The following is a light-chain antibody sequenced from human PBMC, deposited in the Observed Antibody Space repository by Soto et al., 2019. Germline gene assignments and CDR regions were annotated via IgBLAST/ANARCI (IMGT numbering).Light chain of an antibody. CDR2: GAS. J-gene: IGKJ1*01. CDR3: HQYGSAPWT. CDR1: QSVRSSY. Sequence: IVLTQSPGTLSLSPGERATLSCRASQSVRSSYLAWYQQKPGQAPRLLIYGASSRATGIPDRFSGSGSGTDFTLTVSSLEPEDFAVYYCHQYGSAPWTFGQGTKVEIK. V-gene: IGKV3-20*01.